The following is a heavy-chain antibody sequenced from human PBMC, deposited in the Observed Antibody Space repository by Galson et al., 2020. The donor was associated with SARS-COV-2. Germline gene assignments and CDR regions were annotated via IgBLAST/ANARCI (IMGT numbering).Heavy chain of an antibody. V-gene: IGHV1-46*01. J-gene: IGHJ3*02. D-gene: IGHD3-22*01. CDR3: ARFDSSGYSFDI. Sequence: GESLKIYCKASGSTFTSYYMHWVRQAPGQGTEWMGLINPSGGSTNYAEKVQGRVTMTRDTSTSTVYMELSSLRSADTAVYYGARFDSSGYSFDIWGQGTMVTVSS. CDR1: GSTFTSYY. CDR2: INPSGGST.